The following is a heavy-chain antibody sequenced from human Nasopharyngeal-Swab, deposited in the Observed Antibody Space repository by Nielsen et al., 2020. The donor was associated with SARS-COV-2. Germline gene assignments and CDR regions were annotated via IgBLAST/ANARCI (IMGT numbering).Heavy chain of an antibody. D-gene: IGHD1-1*01. J-gene: IGHJ5*02. V-gene: IGHV3-7*03. Sequence: GESLKISCAASGFTFSSYWMSWVRQAPGKGLEWVANIKQDGSEKYYVDSVKGRFTISRDDSKSTLYLQMNSLTGEDTATYYCAKVNWNRKRVGRDRWGPGTLVTVSS. CDR1: GFTFSSYW. CDR3: AKVNWNRKRVGRDR. CDR2: IKQDGSEK.